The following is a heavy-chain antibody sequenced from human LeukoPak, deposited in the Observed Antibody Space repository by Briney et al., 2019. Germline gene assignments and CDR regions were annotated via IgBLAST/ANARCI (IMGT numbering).Heavy chain of an antibody. Sequence: GGSLRLSCAASGFTFSSYWMSWVRQAPGKGLEWVANIKQDGSEKYYVDSVKGRFTISRDNAKNSLYLQMNSLRAEDTAVYYCAKEQNYYDSGGYYLEYFQYWGQGTLVTVSS. CDR1: GFTFSSYW. J-gene: IGHJ1*01. CDR3: AKEQNYYDSGGYYLEYFQY. CDR2: IKQDGSEK. V-gene: IGHV3-7*03. D-gene: IGHD3-22*01.